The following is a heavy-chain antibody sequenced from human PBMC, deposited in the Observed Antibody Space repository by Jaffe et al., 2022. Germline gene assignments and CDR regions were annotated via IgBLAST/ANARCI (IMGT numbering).Heavy chain of an antibody. Sequence: QVQLQQWGAGLLKPSETLSLTCAVYGGSFSGYYWSWIRQPPGKGLEWIGEINHSGSTNYNPSLKSRVTISVDTSKNQFSLKLSSVTAADTAVYYCASSPYQIAAPGYWGQGTLVTVSS. J-gene: IGHJ4*02. D-gene: IGHD6-6*01. CDR3: ASSPYQIAAPGY. V-gene: IGHV4-34*01. CDR1: GGSFSGYY. CDR2: INHSGST.